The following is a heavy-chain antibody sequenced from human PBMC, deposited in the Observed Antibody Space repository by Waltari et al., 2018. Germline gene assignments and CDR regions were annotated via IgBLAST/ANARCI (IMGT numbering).Heavy chain of an antibody. V-gene: IGHV4-34*01. CDR3: ARKWLGSWFDP. Sequence: QVQLQQWGAGLLKPSETLSLTCAVYGGSFSGYYWSWIRQPPGKGLEWIGEINHSGSTNYNPSLKSRVTISVDTSKNQFSLKLSSVTAADTAVYYCARKWLGSWFDPWGQGTLVTVSS. CDR2: INHSGST. D-gene: IGHD6-19*01. J-gene: IGHJ5*02. CDR1: GGSFSGYY.